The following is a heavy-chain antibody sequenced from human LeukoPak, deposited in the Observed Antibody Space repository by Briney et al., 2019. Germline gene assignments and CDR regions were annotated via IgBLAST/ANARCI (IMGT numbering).Heavy chain of an antibody. D-gene: IGHD3-22*01. CDR2: ISYDGNNK. J-gene: IGHJ4*02. Sequence: PGGSLILSCAASGFTFSNYAMHWVRQAPDKGLEWVAVISYDGNNKYYSDSMKGRFTISRDNSKNTLYLQMNSLRPEDTAVYYCAGEGYYDTSFDYWGQGTLVTVSS. CDR1: GFTFSNYA. CDR3: AGEGYYDTSFDY. V-gene: IGHV3-30*04.